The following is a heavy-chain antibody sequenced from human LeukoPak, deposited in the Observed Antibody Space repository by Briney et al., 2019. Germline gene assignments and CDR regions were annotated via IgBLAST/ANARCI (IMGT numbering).Heavy chain of an antibody. Sequence: GGSLRLSCAASGFTFSSYSMNWVRQAPGKGPEWVSSISSSSSYIYYADSVKGRFTISRDNAKNSLYLQMNSLRAEDTAVYYCARDPLNSGWYEKYFQHWGQGTLVTVSS. CDR2: ISSSSSYI. CDR1: GFTFSSYS. D-gene: IGHD6-19*01. V-gene: IGHV3-21*01. CDR3: ARDPLNSGWYEKYFQH. J-gene: IGHJ1*01.